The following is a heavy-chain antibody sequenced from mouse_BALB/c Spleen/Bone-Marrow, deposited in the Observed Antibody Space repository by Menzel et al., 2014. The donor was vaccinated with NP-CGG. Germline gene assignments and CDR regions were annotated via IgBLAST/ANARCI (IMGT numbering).Heavy chain of an antibody. D-gene: IGHD2-1*01. V-gene: IGHV1-54*01. CDR3: AKIYYGNYY. CDR1: GYAFTNYL. J-gene: IGHJ2*01. Sequence: QVQLQQSGAELVRPGTSVKVSCKASGYAFTNYLIEWVKQRPGQGLEWIGVINPGSGGTNYNEKFKGKATLTADKSSSTAYMQLSSLTSGDSAVYFCAKIYYGNYYWGQGTTLTVSS. CDR2: INPGSGGT.